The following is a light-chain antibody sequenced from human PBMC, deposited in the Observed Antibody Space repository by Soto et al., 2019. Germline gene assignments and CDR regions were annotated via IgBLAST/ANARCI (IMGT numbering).Light chain of an antibody. J-gene: IGKJ4*01. CDR3: QERSSWR. CDR1: QSVYSY. V-gene: IGKV3-11*01. CDR2: DAS. Sequence: EIVLTQSPATMSLSPGERVTLSGRASQSVYSYLAWYQQKPGQAPRLLIHDASNRSTGIPARCSGSGSGTDFTLTISSREPEAFAYYYCQERSSWRFGGGTKVEIK.